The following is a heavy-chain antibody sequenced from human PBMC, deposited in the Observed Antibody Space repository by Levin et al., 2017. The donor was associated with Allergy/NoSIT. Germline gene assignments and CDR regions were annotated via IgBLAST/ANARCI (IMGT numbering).Heavy chain of an antibody. V-gene: IGHV3-9*01. CDR2: ISWNSGSI. CDR1: GFTFDDYA. J-gene: IGHJ3*02. CDR3: ARDNIGLPDAFDI. D-gene: IGHD3-10*01. Sequence: GGSLRLSCAASGFTFDDYAMHWVRQAPGKGLEWVSGISWNSGSIGHADSVKGRFTISRDNAKNSLYLQMNSLRTEDTALYYCARDNIGLPDAFDIWGQGTMVIVSS.